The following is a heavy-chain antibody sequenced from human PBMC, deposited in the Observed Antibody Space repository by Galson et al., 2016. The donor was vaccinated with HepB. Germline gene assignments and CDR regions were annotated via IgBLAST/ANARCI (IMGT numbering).Heavy chain of an antibody. CDR2: VYYGST. CDR3: VTQIRVVVFVTAASEYFQH. V-gene: IGHV4-39*01. J-gene: IGHJ1*01. Sequence: SETLSLTCNVSGGSISTDSFYWAWIRQPPGKGLEWIGSVYYGSTYYNPSLRSRVTISADTSKNQFSLRLSSVTAADTAVYYCVTQIRVVVFVTAASEYFQHWGQGTLVTVSS. CDR1: GGSISTDSFY. D-gene: IGHD2-21*02.